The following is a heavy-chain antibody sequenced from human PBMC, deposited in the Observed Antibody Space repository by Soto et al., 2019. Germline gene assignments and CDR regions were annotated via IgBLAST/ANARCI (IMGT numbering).Heavy chain of an antibody. CDR1: DGSIRSYY. J-gene: IGHJ4*03. Sequence: SETLSLPYTVADGSIRSYYWSWIRQPQGKGLEWIGYIYYSGSTYYNPSLKSRVTISVDTSKNQFSLKLSSVTAADSAVYCCARNSYGYIFYGYRGQGTLVTVSS. D-gene: IGHD5-18*01. CDR3: ARNSYGYIFYGY. V-gene: IGHV4-59*08. CDR2: IYYSGST.